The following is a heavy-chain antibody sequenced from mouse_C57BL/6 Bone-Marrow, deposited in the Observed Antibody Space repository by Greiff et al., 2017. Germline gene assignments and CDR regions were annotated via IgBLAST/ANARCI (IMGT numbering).Heavy chain of an antibody. J-gene: IGHJ2*01. CDR1: GYTFTSYC. D-gene: IGHD2-1*01. CDR3: AGQSTMGGYFDL. V-gene: IGHV1-81*01. Sequence: QVHVKQSGAELARPGASVKLSCKASGYTFTSYCISWVKQRTGQGLEWIGEIYPGSGNTYYNEKFKGKATLTADTSSSTAYLELRSLPSEDSAVYFGAGQSTMGGYFDLWGEGTTLTVSS. CDR2: IYPGSGNT.